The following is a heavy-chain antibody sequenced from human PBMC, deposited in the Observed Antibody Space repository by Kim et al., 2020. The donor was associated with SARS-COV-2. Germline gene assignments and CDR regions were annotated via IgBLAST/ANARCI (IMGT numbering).Heavy chain of an antibody. J-gene: IGHJ4*02. CDR1: GFTFNNYG. V-gene: IGHV3-30*18. CDR2: ISYDGSDK. CDR3: AKDRGNWKPDY. D-gene: IGHD1-1*01. Sequence: GGSLRLSCAASGFTFNNYGMHWVRLTPGKALEWVTFISYDGSDKYYADSVKGRFTISRDNSQNTLYLQMNSLRAEDTALYYCAKDRGNWKPDYWDQGTLVTVSS.